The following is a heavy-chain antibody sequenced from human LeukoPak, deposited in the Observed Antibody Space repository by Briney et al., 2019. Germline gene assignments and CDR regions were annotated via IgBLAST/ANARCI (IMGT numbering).Heavy chain of an antibody. J-gene: IGHJ4*02. D-gene: IGHD6-13*01. CDR3: ATQLVKGDYFDY. CDR2: ISYDGSNK. Sequence: PGGSLRLSCAASGVTFSSYGMHWVRQAPGKGLEWVAVISYDGSNKYYADSVKGRFTISRDNSKNTLYLQMNSLRAEDTAVYYCATQLVKGDYFDYWGQGTLVTVSS. CDR1: GVTFSSYG. V-gene: IGHV3-30*03.